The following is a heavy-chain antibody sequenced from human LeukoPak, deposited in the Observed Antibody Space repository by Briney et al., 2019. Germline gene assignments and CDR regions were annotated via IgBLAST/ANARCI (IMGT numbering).Heavy chain of an antibody. Sequence: SETLSLTCSVSGGPISSGGYYWSWIRQHPGKGLEWIGYIYYNGSTDYNPSLKSRVTISIDTSKNQFSLKLSSVTAADTAVYYCAREPYYYDSSGYRYWYFDLWGRGTRVTVSS. J-gene: IGHJ2*01. CDR1: GGPISSGGYY. D-gene: IGHD3-22*01. CDR3: AREPYYYDSSGYRYWYFDL. V-gene: IGHV4-31*03. CDR2: IYYNGST.